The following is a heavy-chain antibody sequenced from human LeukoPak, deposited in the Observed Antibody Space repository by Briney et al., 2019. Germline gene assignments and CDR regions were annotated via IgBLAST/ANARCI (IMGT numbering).Heavy chain of an antibody. CDR2: INPSGGST. J-gene: IGHJ4*02. CDR1: GYTFTSYY. CDR3: ARDSLLYYFDY. D-gene: IGHD1-26*01. Sequence: ASVKVSCKASGYTFTSYYMHWVRQAPGRGLEWMGIINPSGGSTSYAQKFQGRVTMTRDTSTSTVYMELSSLRSEDTAVYYCARDSLLYYFDYWGQGTLVTVSS. V-gene: IGHV1-46*01.